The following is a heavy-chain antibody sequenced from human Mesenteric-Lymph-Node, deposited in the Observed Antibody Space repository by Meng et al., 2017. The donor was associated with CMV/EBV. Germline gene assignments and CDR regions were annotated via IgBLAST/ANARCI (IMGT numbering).Heavy chain of an antibody. D-gene: IGHD3-3*01. CDR2: IYYSGST. J-gene: IGHJ5*02. CDR1: GGSISSSSYY. V-gene: IGHV4-39*01. Sequence: SETLSLTCTVSGGSISSSSYYWGWIRQPPGMGLEWIGSIYYSGSTYYKPSLKSRVTISVDTSKNQFSLKLSSVTAADTAVYYCARHVLRVWSGYYIPSWFDPWGQGTLVTVSS. CDR3: ARHVLRVWSGYYIPSWFDP.